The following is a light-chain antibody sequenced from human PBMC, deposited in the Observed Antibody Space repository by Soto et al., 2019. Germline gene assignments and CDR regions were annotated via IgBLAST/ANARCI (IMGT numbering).Light chain of an antibody. V-gene: IGLV1-51*01. CDR2: AND. Sequence: QSVLTQPPSVSAAPGQKVTISCSGSSSNVGNNIVSWYQQLPGAVPKLLIYANDKRPSGIPDRFSGSKSGTSATLGITGLQTGDEAYYYCATWDTSLSAVVFGGGTKLTVL. CDR3: ATWDTSLSAVV. J-gene: IGLJ3*02. CDR1: SSNVGNNI.